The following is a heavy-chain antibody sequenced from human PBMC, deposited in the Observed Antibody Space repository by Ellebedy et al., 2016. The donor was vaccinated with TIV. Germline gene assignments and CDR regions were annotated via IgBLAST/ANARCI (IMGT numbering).Heavy chain of an antibody. V-gene: IGHV3-23*01. Sequence: GESLKISCAASGFTFSSYAMHWVRQAPGKGLEWVSALSGSDGSTYYADSVKGRFTISRDNSKNTLYLRMNSLTAEDTAVYFCANSGYTYAWGYWGQGTLVTVSS. CDR3: ANSGYTYAWGY. CDR1: GFTFSSYA. D-gene: IGHD5-18*01. CDR2: LSGSDGST. J-gene: IGHJ4*02.